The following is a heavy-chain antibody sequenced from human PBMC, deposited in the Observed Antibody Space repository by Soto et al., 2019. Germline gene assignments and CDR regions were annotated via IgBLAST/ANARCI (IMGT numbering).Heavy chain of an antibody. CDR1: GYTLTELS. CDR2: FDPEDGET. D-gene: IGHD6-6*01. CDR3: ATFQISTTKPLYSSSFYDKLGSFDY. Sequence: ASVKVSCKVSGYTLTELSMHLVRQAPGKGLEWMGGFDPEDGETIYAQKFQGRVTMTEDTSTDTAYMELSSLRSEDTAVYYCATFQISTTKPLYSSSFYDKLGSFDYWGQGTLVTVSS. V-gene: IGHV1-24*01. J-gene: IGHJ4*02.